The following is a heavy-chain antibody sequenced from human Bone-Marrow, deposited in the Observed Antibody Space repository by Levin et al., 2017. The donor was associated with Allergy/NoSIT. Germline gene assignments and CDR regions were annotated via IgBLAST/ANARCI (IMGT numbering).Heavy chain of an antibody. Sequence: AGGSLRLSCGASEFTFSSHWMNWVRQAPGKGLEWVATINPDGSDKYHVDSVKGRFTVSRDNAKRLLHLQMNSLRVEDTAVYYCARGALEGGATGLDYWGQGALVTVSS. CDR1: EFTFSSHW. D-gene: IGHD1-14*01. V-gene: IGHV3-7*01. CDR3: ARGALEGGATGLDY. CDR2: INPDGSDK. J-gene: IGHJ4*02.